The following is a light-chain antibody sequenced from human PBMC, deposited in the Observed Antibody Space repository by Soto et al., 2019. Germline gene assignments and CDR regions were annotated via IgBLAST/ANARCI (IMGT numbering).Light chain of an antibody. CDR3: QQYNSYSPEGT. J-gene: IGKJ3*01. Sequence: DIQMTQSPSTLSASVGDRVTITCRASQSISSWLAWYQQKPGKDPKLLIYKASSLESGVPSRFSGSGSETEFTLTISSLQPDDFATYYCQQYNSYSPEGTFGPGTKVDIK. CDR2: KAS. V-gene: IGKV1-5*03. CDR1: QSISSW.